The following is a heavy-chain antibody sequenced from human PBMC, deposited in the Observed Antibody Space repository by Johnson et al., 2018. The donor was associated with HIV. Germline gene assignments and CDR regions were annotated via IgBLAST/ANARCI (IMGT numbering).Heavy chain of an antibody. V-gene: IGHV3-30*02. D-gene: IGHD3-10*01. CDR3: GKARSSGSGAFDI. J-gene: IGHJ3*02. CDR1: RFTFSSYG. CDR2: IRYDGSNK. Sequence: VQLVESGGGVVQPGGSLRLSCAASRFTFSSYGMHWVRQAPGKGLEWVAFIRYDGSNKYYADSVKGRFTISRDNSKNTLYLHMRSLRAEDTAVYYCGKARSSGSGAFDIWGQGTTVTVSS.